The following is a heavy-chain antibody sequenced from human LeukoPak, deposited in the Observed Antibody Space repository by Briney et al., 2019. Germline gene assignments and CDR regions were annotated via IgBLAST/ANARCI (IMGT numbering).Heavy chain of an antibody. D-gene: IGHD6-6*01. CDR3: ARDSSEYSSSTSMDV. J-gene: IGHJ6*03. CDR1: GGTFSSYA. Sequence: SVKVSCKASGGTFSSYAISWVRQAPGQGLEWMGGIIPIFGTANYAQKFQGRVTITADKSTSTAYMELSSLRSEDTAVYYCARDSSEYSSSTSMDVWGKGTTVTVSS. V-gene: IGHV1-69*06. CDR2: IIPIFGTA.